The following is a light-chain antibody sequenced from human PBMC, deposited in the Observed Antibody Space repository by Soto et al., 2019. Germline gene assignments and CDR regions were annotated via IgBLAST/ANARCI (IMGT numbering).Light chain of an antibody. CDR3: QQYYTLPLT. Sequence: DIQMTQSPSSLSASVGERVTFTCQASQDISIYLNWYQQKPGKAPKLLIYDAFNLEAGVPSRFSASGSGTDFTFTISSLQPEDFATSYCQQYYTLPLTFGGGTRVEIK. CDR2: DAF. CDR1: QDISIY. V-gene: IGKV1-33*01. J-gene: IGKJ4*01.